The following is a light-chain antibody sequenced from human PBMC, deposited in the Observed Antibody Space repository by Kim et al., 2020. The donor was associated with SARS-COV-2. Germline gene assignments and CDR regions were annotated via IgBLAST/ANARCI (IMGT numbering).Light chain of an antibody. CDR3: SSYTSSSRV. CDR2: DVS. CDR1: SSDVVGYNY. V-gene: IGLV2-14*04. J-gene: IGLJ3*02. Sequence: PGQSITISCTGTSSDVVGYNYVSWYQQHPGKAPKLMIYDVSKRPSGVSNRFSGSKSGNTASLTISGLQAEDEADYYCSSYTSSSRVFGGGTQLTVL.